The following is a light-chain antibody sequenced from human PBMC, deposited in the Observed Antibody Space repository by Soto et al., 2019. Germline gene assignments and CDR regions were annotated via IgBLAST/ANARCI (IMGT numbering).Light chain of an antibody. CDR3: QQLNSYEVT. V-gene: IGKV1-9*01. CDR2: AAS. J-gene: IGKJ3*01. CDR1: QGISSN. Sequence: DIQLTQSPSFLSASVGDRVTITCRASQGISSNLAWYQQKPGKAPKLLIYAASTLPSGVPSRFSGSGSGTEFTLTISSLQTEDFANYYCQQLNSYEVTFGPGTKVDIK.